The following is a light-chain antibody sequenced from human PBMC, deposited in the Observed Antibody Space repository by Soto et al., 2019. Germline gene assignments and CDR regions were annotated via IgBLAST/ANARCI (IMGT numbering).Light chain of an antibody. CDR1: QSVLCRSNDKNC. CDR2: WAS. CDR3: QQYSSNLYT. V-gene: IGKV4-1*01. Sequence: DIVMTQSPDSLAVSLGERATINCKSSQSVLCRSNDKNCLAWYQQKPGQPPKLLIYWASTRESGVPDRFRGSGSGTDFTLTISSLQAEDVAVYYCQQYSSNLYTFGQGTKLEIK. J-gene: IGKJ2*01.